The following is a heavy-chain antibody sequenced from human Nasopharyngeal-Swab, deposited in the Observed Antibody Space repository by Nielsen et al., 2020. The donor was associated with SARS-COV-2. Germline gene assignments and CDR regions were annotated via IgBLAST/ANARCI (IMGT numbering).Heavy chain of an antibody. J-gene: IGHJ6*02. CDR2: ISAYNGNT. CDR3: AREGENLLVPADMVVWDYYYYGMDV. V-gene: IGHV1-18*01. D-gene: IGHD2-2*01. Sequence: ASVKVSCKASGYTFTSYGISWVRQAPGQGLEWMGWISAYNGNTNYAQKLQGRVTMTTDTSTSTAYMELRSLRSDDTAVYYCAREGENLLVPADMVVWDYYYYGMDVWGQGTTVTVSS. CDR1: GYTFTSYG.